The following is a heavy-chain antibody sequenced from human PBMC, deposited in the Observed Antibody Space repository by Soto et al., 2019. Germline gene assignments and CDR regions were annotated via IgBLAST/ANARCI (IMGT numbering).Heavy chain of an antibody. CDR3: AKDPSITGTTA. CDR2: ISGGGST. D-gene: IGHD1-7*01. CDR1: GFTFSSYA. J-gene: IGHJ5*02. V-gene: IGHV3-23*01. Sequence: GGSLRLSSAASGFTFSSYAMSWVRQAPGKGLEWVSAISGGGSTYYADSVKGRFTISRDNSKNTLYLQMNSLRAEDTAVYYCAKDPSITGTTAWGQGTLVTVFS.